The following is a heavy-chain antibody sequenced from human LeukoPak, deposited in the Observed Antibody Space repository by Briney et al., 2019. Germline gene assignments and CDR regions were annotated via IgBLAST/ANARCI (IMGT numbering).Heavy chain of an antibody. CDR2: IYSGGST. CDR3: ARNWSILGDINWFDP. CDR1: GGSMGSYN. D-gene: IGHD3-3*01. J-gene: IGHJ5*02. V-gene: IGHV4-59*01. Sequence: SETLSLTCTVSGGSMGSYNYNWIRRSPGKGLEWIGNIYSGGSTKYNPSLKSRVTISRDKSQNQFSLEMKSVTAADTAIYYCARNWSILGDINWFDPWGQGTLVTVSS.